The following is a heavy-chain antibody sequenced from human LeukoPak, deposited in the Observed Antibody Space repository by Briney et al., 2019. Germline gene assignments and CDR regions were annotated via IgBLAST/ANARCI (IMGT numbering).Heavy chain of an antibody. CDR1: GFTFSSYS. Sequence: GGSLRLSCAASGFTFSSYSMNWVRQAPGKGLEWVSSVTSTGSYIFYADSVKGRFTISRDNAKNSLYLQMNSLRAEDTAVYYCAREGYYGSGSGNYYYYGMDVWGQGTTVTVSS. V-gene: IGHV3-21*01. D-gene: IGHD3-10*01. CDR3: AREGYYGSGSGNYYYYGMDV. CDR2: VTSTGSYI. J-gene: IGHJ6*02.